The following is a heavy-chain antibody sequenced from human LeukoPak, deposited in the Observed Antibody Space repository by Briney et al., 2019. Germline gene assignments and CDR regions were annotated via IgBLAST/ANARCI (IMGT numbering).Heavy chain of an antibody. Sequence: SETLSLTCTVPGGSISNSYWSWIRQPPEKGLEWIGYIYYSGSTNYNPSLKSRLTISVDTSKNQFSLKLSSVTAADTAVYYCARSYGDYITGAYAFDVWGQGTMVTVSS. CDR1: GGSISNSY. CDR2: IYYSGST. J-gene: IGHJ3*01. V-gene: IGHV4-59*08. CDR3: ARSYGDYITGAYAFDV. D-gene: IGHD4-17*01.